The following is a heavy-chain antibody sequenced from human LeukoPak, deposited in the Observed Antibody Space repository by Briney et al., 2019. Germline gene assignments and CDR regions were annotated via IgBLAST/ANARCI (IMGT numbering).Heavy chain of an antibody. J-gene: IGHJ4*02. Sequence: GGSLRLSCAASGFTFSSYSMNWVRQAPGKGLEWVSSISSSSGYIYYADSVKGRFTISRDNAKNSLYLQMNSLRAEDTAVYYCARTGSVLDWGQGTLVTVSS. CDR2: ISSSSGYI. CDR1: GFTFSSYS. V-gene: IGHV3-21*01. CDR3: ARTGSVLD. D-gene: IGHD2-8*02.